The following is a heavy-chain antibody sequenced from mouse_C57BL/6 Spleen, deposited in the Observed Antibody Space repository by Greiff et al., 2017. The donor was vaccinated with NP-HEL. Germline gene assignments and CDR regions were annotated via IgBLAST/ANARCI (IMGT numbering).Heavy chain of an antibody. Sequence: EVKLQESGPGMVKPSQSLSLTCTVTGYSITSGYDWHWIRHFPGNKLEWMGYISYSGSTNYNPSLKSRISITHDTSKNHFFLKLNSVTTEDTATYYCARTGRRGYFDYWGQGTTLTVSS. V-gene: IGHV3-1*01. CDR3: ARTGRRGYFDY. J-gene: IGHJ2*01. CDR2: ISYSGST. CDR1: GYSITSGYD. D-gene: IGHD4-1*01.